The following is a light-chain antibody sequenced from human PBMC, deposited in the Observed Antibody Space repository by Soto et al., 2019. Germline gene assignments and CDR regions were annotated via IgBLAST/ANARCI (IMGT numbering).Light chain of an antibody. Sequence: SYVVTQPPSVSLTPGQTAGIACGGNNIGSKTVHWYQQKPGQAPVLVVFDDSDRPSGIPDRFSGSNSGNTATLTISRVEAGDEADYYCQVWDTTRVVFGGGTKLTVL. J-gene: IGLJ3*02. CDR1: NIGSKT. CDR2: DDS. CDR3: QVWDTTRVV. V-gene: IGLV3-21*02.